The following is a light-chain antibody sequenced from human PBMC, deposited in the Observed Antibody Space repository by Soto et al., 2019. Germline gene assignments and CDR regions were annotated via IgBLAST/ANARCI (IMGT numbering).Light chain of an antibody. J-gene: IGLJ3*02. CDR2: DDS. CDR1: NIGSKS. Sequence: SSELTQPPSVSVAPGQTATITCGGSNIGSKSVHWYQQKPGQAPVLVVFDDSDRPSGIPGRFSGSNFGETATLTISGVEAGDEADYYCQVWDRSSDHWVFGGGTKLTVL. V-gene: IGLV3-21*02. CDR3: QVWDRSSDHWV.